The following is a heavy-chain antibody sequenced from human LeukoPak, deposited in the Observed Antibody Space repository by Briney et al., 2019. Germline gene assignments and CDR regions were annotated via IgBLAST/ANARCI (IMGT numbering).Heavy chain of an antibody. CDR3: ARDQYQLLSANWFDP. CDR2: ISAYNGNT. D-gene: IGHD2-2*01. V-gene: IGHV1-18*01. Sequence: ASVKVSCKASGGTFSSYAISWVRQAPGQGLEWMGWISAYNGNTNYAQKLQGRVTMTTNTSTSTAYMELRSLRSDDTAVYYCARDQYQLLSANWFDPWGQGTLVTVSS. J-gene: IGHJ5*02. CDR1: GGTFSSYA.